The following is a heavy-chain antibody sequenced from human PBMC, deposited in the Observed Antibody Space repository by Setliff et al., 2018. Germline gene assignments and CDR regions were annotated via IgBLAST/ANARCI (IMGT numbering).Heavy chain of an antibody. CDR1: GGSLNSGSYY. CDR3: AKNRYHWGVGYLDF. CDR2: LHTSGST. D-gene: IGHD7-27*01. V-gene: IGHV4-61*02. J-gene: IGHJ4*02. Sequence: KSSETLSLTCAVSGGSLNSGSYYWSWIRQSTERGLEWLGRLHTSGSTTYNPALNSRVTISVDTSTNQFSLRLTSLTAADTAVYYCAKNRYHWGVGYLDFWGQGILVTVSS.